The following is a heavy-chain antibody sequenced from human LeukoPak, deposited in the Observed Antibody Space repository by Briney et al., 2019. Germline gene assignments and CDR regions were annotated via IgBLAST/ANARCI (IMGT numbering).Heavy chain of an antibody. Sequence: SETLSLTCAVSGGPINSVGYSRSWIRQPPGRGLEWIGYIYHSGSTFYNPSLKSRVTISVDRSKNQFSLNLSSVTAADTAVYYCARVTTVNPHWYFDLWGRGTLVTVSS. CDR1: GGPINSVGYS. CDR2: IYHSGST. CDR3: ARVTTVNPHWYFDL. J-gene: IGHJ2*01. V-gene: IGHV4-30-2*01. D-gene: IGHD4-17*01.